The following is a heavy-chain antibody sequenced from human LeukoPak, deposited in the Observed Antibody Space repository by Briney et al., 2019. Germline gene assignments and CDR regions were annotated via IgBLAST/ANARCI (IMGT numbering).Heavy chain of an antibody. CDR3: ARDFERPDY. CDR2: ISAYNGNT. V-gene: IGHV1-18*01. J-gene: IGHJ4*02. Sequence: ASVKVSCKASGYTFSNYGINWVRQAPGQGLEWMGWISAYNGNTNYAQKVQGRVSMTTDTSTSTTYMELRSLRSDDTAVYYCARDFERPDYWGQGTLVTVSS. CDR1: GYTFSNYG.